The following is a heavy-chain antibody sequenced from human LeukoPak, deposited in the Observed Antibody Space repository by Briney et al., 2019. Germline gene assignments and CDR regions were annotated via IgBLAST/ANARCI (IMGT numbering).Heavy chain of an antibody. CDR2: IGGSGATT. J-gene: IGHJ3*02. D-gene: IGHD5-12*01. CDR3: AKDRVATIRDAFDI. CDR1: GFSFGAHG. Sequence: HPGGSLRLSCAASGFSFGAHGMNWVRQAPGKGLEWVSAIGGSGATTYYADSVKGRFTISRDNSKNTLYLQMNSLRAEDTAVYYCAKDRVATIRDAFDIWGQGTMVTVSS. V-gene: IGHV3-23*01.